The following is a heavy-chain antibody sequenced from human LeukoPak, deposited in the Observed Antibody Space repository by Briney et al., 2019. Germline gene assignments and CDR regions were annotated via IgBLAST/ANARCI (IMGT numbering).Heavy chain of an antibody. CDR1: GGSISSNSHY. V-gene: IGHV4-39*07. J-gene: IGHJ4*02. Sequence: NPSETLSLTCTVSGGSISSNSHYWSWIRQPPGKGLEWFGSVYHSGSTYYNPSLKSRVTISVVTSKNQLSLKVTSVTAADTAVYYCARVSGYCSDGVCRFDYWGQGTLVTVSS. D-gene: IGHD2-8*01. CDR2: VYHSGST. CDR3: ARVSGYCSDGVCRFDY.